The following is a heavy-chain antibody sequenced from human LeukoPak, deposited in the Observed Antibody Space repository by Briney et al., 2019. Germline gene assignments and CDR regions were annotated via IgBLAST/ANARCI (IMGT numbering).Heavy chain of an antibody. V-gene: IGHV3-21*01. CDR1: GFTFSSYS. CDR2: ISSSSSYI. CDR3: AREVEYSAEYFQH. J-gene: IGHJ1*01. D-gene: IGHD2-15*01. Sequence: GGSLRLSCAASGFTFSSYSMNWVRQAPGKGLEWVSSISSSSSYIYYADSVKGRFTISRDNSKNTLYLQMNSLRAEDTAVYYCAREVEYSAEYFQHWGQGTLVTVSS.